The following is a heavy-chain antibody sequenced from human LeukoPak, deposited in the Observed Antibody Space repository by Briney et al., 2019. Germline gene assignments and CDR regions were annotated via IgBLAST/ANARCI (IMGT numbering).Heavy chain of an antibody. J-gene: IGHJ4*02. CDR1: GYTFTGYY. CDR2: INPNTGGT. D-gene: IGHD3-22*01. V-gene: IGHV1-2*02. CDR3: ARAPMIVVIFPPRLDF. Sequence: GASVKVSCKTSGYTFTGYYMHWLRQATGQGLEWMGLINPNTGGTNYAQKFQGRVTMTSDTSISTAYMELSSLKSDDTAMYYCARAPMIVVIFPPRLDFWGQGTLVTVSS.